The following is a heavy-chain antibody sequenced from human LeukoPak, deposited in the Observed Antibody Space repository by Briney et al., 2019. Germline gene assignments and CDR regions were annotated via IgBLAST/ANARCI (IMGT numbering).Heavy chain of an antibody. CDR2: IYPGDSDT. CDR1: GYSFTSYW. J-gene: IGHJ6*03. V-gene: IGHV5-51*01. CDR3: ARQGCSGGSCYYNYMDV. Sequence: GESLQISCKGSGYSFTSYWIAWVRQMPGKGLEWMGIIYPGDSDTRYSPPFQGQVTISADKSISTAYLQWRTLKASDTAMYYCARQGCSGGSCYYNYMDVWGKGTTVTVSS. D-gene: IGHD2-15*01.